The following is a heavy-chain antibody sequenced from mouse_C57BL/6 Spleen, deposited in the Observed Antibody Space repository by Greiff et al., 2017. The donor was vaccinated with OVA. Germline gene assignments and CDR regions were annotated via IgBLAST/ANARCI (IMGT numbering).Heavy chain of an antibody. CDR3: ARNSLYYDYDGAFAY. Sequence: VQLQQSGAELVKPGASVKLSCKASGYTFTSYWMHWVKQRPGQGLEWIGMIHPNSGSTNYNEKFKSKATLTVDKSSSTAYMQLSSLTSEDSAVYYCARNSLYYDYDGAFAYWGQGTLVTVSA. V-gene: IGHV1-64*01. CDR1: GYTFTSYW. CDR2: IHPNSGST. J-gene: IGHJ3*01. D-gene: IGHD2-4*01.